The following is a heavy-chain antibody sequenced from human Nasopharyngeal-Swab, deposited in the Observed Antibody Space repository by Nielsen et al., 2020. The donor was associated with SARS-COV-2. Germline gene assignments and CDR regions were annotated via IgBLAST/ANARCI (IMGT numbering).Heavy chain of an antibody. V-gene: IGHV1-46*01. Sequence: ASVKVSCKASGYTFTTYYIHWVRQAPGQGLEWMGIINPSGGGTNYAQKFKGRATMTGDTSTGTVYMELTSLTSEDTAVYYCARMMYFHGYSAMDVWGQGTTVTVSS. CDR2: INPSGGGT. J-gene: IGHJ6*02. CDR3: ARMMYFHGYSAMDV. D-gene: IGHD3-10*01. CDR1: GYTFTTYY.